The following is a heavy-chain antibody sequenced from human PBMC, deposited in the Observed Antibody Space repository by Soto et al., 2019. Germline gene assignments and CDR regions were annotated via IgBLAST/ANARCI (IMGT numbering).Heavy chain of an antibody. Sequence: QVQLVQSGAEVKKHGSSVKVSCKASGGTFSSYTISWVRQAPGQGLEWMGRIIPILGIANYAQKFQGRVTITADKSTSTAYMELSSLRSEDTAVYYCARGGSYYDSSGFEANAFDIWGQGTMVTVSS. V-gene: IGHV1-69*02. J-gene: IGHJ3*02. CDR3: ARGGSYYDSSGFEANAFDI. CDR1: GGTFSSYT. CDR2: IIPILGIA. D-gene: IGHD3-22*01.